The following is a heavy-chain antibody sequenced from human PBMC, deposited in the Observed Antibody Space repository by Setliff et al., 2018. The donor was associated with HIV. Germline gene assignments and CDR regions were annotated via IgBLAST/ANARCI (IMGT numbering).Heavy chain of an antibody. V-gene: IGHV3-74*01. CDR3: ARDRGSGTCRGCDYMDV. D-gene: IGHD3-3*01. J-gene: IGHJ6*03. Sequence: PEGSLRLSCAASGFTFSNFWMQWVRQAPGEGLVCVSRMDGGGKYIFYADSVKGRFTVSRDNAKNTLYLQMNSLRDEDTAVYYCARDRGSGTCRGCDYMDVWGKGTTVTVSS. CDR2: MDGGGKYI. CDR1: GFTFSNFW.